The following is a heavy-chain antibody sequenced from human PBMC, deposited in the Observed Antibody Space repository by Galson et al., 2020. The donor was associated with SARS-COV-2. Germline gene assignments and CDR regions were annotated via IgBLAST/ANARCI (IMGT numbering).Heavy chain of an antibody. J-gene: IGHJ4*02. CDR1: GFTFSSYG. V-gene: IGHV3-33*01. D-gene: IGHD3-22*01. Sequence: GESLKISCAASGFTFSSYGMHWVRQAPGKGLEWVAVIWYDGSNKYYADSVKGRFTISRDNSKNTLYLQMNSLRAEDTAVYYCARAAIIYDSSGDSFDYWGQGTLVTVSS. CDR3: ARAAIIYDSSGDSFDY. CDR2: IWYDGSNK.